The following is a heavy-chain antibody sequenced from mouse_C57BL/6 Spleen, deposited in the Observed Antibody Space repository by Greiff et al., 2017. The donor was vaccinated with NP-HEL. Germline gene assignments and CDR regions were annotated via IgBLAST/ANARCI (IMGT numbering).Heavy chain of an antibody. J-gene: IGHJ3*01. CDR3: AKHYYGSSPWFAY. D-gene: IGHD1-1*01. V-gene: IGHV5-17*01. CDR1: GFTFSDYG. CDR2: ISSGSSTI. Sequence: EVMLVESGGGLVKPGGSLKLSCAASGFTFSDYGMHWVRQAPEKGLEWVAYISSGSSTIYYADTVKGRFTISRDNAKNTLFLQMTSLRSEDTAMYYCAKHYYGSSPWFAYWGQGTLVTVSA.